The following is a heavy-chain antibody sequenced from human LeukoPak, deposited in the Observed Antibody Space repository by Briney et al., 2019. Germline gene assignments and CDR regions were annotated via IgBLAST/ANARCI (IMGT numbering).Heavy chain of an antibody. J-gene: IGHJ4*02. Sequence: GGSLRLSCAASGFTFHDHGMSWVRQVPGKGLEWVSALNWNGDNTGYADSVKGRFTISRDNAKNTLYLQMNSLRAEDTAVYYCARAILRGVIHGWGQGTLVTVSS. V-gene: IGHV3-20*04. CDR1: GFTFHDHG. D-gene: IGHD3-10*01. CDR3: ARAILRGVIHG. CDR2: LNWNGDNT.